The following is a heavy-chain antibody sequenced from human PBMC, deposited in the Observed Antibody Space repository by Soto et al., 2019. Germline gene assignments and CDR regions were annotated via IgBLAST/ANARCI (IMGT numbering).Heavy chain of an antibody. CDR3: ATYPYDSSGYEH. CDR2: IDPSDSYT. J-gene: IGHJ1*01. D-gene: IGHD3-22*01. CDR1: VYSFTSYW. Sequence: PGESRKIACKGSVYSFTSYWISWVRQMPGKGLEWMGRIDPSDSYTNYSPSFQGHVTISADKSISTAYLQWSSLKASDTAMYYCATYPYDSSGYEHWGQGTLVTVSS. V-gene: IGHV5-10-1*01.